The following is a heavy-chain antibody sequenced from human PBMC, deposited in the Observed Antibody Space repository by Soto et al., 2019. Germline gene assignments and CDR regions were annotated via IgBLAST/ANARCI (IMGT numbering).Heavy chain of an antibody. J-gene: IGHJ3*02. CDR1: GYTFTGYY. CDR3: ARGSRAYHDAFDI. Sequence: ASVTVSCKASGYTFTGYYMHSLRQAPGQGLEWMGWINPNSGGTNYAKKFQGWVTMTRDTSISTAYMELSRLRSDDTAVYYCARGSRAYHDAFDIWGQGTMVNVSS. CDR2: INPNSGGT. D-gene: IGHD1-1*01. V-gene: IGHV1-2*04.